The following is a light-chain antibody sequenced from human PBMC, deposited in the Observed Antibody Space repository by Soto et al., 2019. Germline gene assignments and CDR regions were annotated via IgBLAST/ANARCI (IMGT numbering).Light chain of an antibody. J-gene: IGLJ2*01. CDR2: GDN. CDR1: TSNIGAPYD. V-gene: IGLV1-40*01. Sequence: QSVLTQPPSVSGAPGQRVSISCTGSTSNIGAPYDVHWYQHLPGTAPKLLIYGDNNRPSGVPDRFSGSKSGNTASLTISGLQAEDEADYYCTSYTSSSTVVFGGGTKLTVL. CDR3: TSYTSSSTVV.